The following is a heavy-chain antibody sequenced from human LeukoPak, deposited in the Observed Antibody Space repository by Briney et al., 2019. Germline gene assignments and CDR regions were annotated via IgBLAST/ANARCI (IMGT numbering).Heavy chain of an antibody. CDR1: GFTFTSHG. J-gene: IGHJ5*02. CDR3: ARGDRGTAAGNNWFNP. V-gene: IGHV3-30*02. Sequence: GGSLRLSCAASGFTFTSHGMHWVRQAPGKGLEWVAFTRNDGNNKYYADSVKGRFTISRDNSKNTLSLQMNSLRVEDTAVYYRARGDRGTAAGNNWFNPWGQGTLVTVSS. D-gene: IGHD6-13*01. CDR2: TRNDGNNK.